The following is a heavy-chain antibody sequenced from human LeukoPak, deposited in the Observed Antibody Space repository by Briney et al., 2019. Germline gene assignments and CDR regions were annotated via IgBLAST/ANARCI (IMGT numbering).Heavy chain of an antibody. V-gene: IGHV3-7*01. CDR1: GFTFSSYW. CDR2: IKQDGSEK. CDR3: ASHSYGYNH. Sequence: GGSLRLSCAASGFTFSSYWMSWVRQTPGKGLEWVANIKQDGSEKNYVDSVKGRFTIFRDNARNSLYLQMNSLRAEDTAVYYCASHSYGYNHWGQGTLVIVSS. J-gene: IGHJ5*02. D-gene: IGHD3-16*01.